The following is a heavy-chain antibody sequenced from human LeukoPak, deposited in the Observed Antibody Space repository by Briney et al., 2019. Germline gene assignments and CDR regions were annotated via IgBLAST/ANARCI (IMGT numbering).Heavy chain of an antibody. V-gene: IGHV3-74*01. J-gene: IGHJ4*02. CDR3: AMLAKTATIDDFDY. D-gene: IGHD5-24*01. CDR2: ISSDASST. CDR1: GFSFSSYW. Sequence: GGSLRLSCAASGFSFSSYWMHWVRQAPGKGLVWVSRISSDASSTNYADSVKGRFTISRDNAKNTLYLQMNSLRAEDTAVYYCAMLAKTATIDDFDYWGQGTLVTVSS.